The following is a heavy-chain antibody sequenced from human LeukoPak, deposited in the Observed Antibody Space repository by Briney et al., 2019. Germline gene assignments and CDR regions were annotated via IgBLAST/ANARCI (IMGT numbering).Heavy chain of an antibody. CDR3: ARAPIQYDFWSSYYNNWAGEYDY. Sequence: ASVKVSCKASGYTFTSYDINWVRQATGQGLEWMGWMNPNSGNTGYAQKFQGRVTITRNTSISTAYMELSSLRSEDTAVYYCARAPIQYDFWSSYYNNWAGEYDYWGQGTLVTVSS. CDR1: GYTFTSYD. V-gene: IGHV1-8*03. J-gene: IGHJ4*02. D-gene: IGHD3-3*01. CDR2: MNPNSGNT.